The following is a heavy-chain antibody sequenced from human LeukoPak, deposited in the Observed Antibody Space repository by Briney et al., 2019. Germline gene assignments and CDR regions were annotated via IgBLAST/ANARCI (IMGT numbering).Heavy chain of an antibody. J-gene: IGHJ3*02. CDR2: INHSGST. CDR3: ARRRYYYDSSGYGAFDI. CDR1: GGSFSGYY. D-gene: IGHD3-22*01. Sequence: SETLSLTCAVYGGSFSGYYWSWVRQPPGKGLEWIGEINHSGSTNYNPSLKSRVTISVDTSKNQFSLKLSSVTAADTAVYYCARRRYYYDSSGYGAFDIWGQGTMVTVSS. V-gene: IGHV4-34*01.